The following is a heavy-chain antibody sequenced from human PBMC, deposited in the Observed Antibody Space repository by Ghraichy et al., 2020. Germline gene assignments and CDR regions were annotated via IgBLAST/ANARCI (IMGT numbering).Heavy chain of an antibody. CDR1: GGSFSGYY. V-gene: IGHV4-59*01. CDR3: ARDLPTAYYYGSGSAFDI. D-gene: IGHD3-10*01. Sequence: SETLSLTCAVYGGSFSGYYWSWIRQPPGKGLEWIGYIFYSGSTNYNPSLKSRVTISVDTSKNQFSLKLSSVTAADTAVYYCARDLPTAYYYGSGSAFDIWGQGTMVTVSS. J-gene: IGHJ3*02. CDR2: IFYSGST.